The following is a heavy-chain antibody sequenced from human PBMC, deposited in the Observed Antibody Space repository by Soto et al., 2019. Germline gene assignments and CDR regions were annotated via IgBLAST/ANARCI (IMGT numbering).Heavy chain of an antibody. CDR3: ARRDIVATSGAFDI. CDR2: IHYSGTT. CDR1: GGSIISGNYY. V-gene: IGHV4-31*03. D-gene: IGHD5-12*01. J-gene: IGHJ3*02. Sequence: SETLSLTCTVSGGSIISGNYYWSWIRQHPGKGLEWIGYIHYSGTTYYNPSLKSRITISVDTSKNQFSLMLSSVTAADTAVYYCARRDIVATSGAFDIWGQGTMVTVSS.